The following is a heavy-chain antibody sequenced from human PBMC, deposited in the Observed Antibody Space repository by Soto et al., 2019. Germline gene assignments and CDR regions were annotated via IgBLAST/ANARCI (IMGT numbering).Heavy chain of an antibody. D-gene: IGHD6-6*01. CDR3: ARDPRRYSSSPSQADYYYYYGMDV. V-gene: IGHV1-18*01. J-gene: IGHJ6*02. CDR1: GYTFTSYG. Sequence: ASVKVSCKASGYTFTSYGISWVRQAPGQGLEWMGWISAYNGNTNYAQKLQGRVTMTTDTSTSTAYMELRSLRSDDTAVYYCARDPRRYSSSPSQADYYYYYGMDVWGQGTTATVSS. CDR2: ISAYNGNT.